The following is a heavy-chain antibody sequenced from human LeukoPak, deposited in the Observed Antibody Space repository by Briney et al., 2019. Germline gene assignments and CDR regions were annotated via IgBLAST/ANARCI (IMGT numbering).Heavy chain of an antibody. V-gene: IGHV3-23*01. Sequence: PGGSLRLSCTASGLTFSTYALSWVRQTPGKGLEWLSVISATGSTTYYADFVRSRFTISRDNSKNTLYLQMNSLRVEDTAIYYCAKDSQSVAFFLDDAFDLWGQGTIVTVSA. D-gene: IGHD2/OR15-2a*01. J-gene: IGHJ3*01. CDR3: AKDSQSVAFFLDDAFDL. CDR1: GLTFSTYA. CDR2: ISATGSTT.